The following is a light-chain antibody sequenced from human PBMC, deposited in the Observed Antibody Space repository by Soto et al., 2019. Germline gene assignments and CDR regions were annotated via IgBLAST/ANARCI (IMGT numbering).Light chain of an antibody. CDR3: QHYNSYSEA. CDR1: QTISSW. Sequence: DIQMTQAPSTLSGSVGDRVTITCRASQTISSWLAWYQQKPGKAPKLLIYKTSTLKSGVPSRFSGSGSGTELTLTISSLQPDDFAIYYCQHYNSYSEAFGQGTKVELK. V-gene: IGKV1-5*03. J-gene: IGKJ1*01. CDR2: KTS.